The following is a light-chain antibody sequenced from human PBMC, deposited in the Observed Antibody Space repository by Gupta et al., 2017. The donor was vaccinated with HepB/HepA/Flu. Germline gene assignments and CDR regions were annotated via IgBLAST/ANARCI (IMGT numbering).Light chain of an antibody. CDR1: QSLNNNF. Sequence: NALPKFYGSLSLSPGERVTLSCRASQSLNNNFLAWYQQKPGQAPRLLIYGASSRATGISDRFSGSGSGTDFTLTISRLEPEDFAMYYCQQYGTSPLYIFGQGTKLEIK. V-gene: IGKV3-20*01. CDR2: GAS. J-gene: IGKJ2*01. CDR3: QQYGTSPLYI.